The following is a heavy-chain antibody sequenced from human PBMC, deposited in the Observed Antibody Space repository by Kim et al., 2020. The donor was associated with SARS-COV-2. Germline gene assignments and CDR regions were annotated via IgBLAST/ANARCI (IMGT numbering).Heavy chain of an antibody. CDR2: ISSSGITI. CDR1: GFTFSSYE. J-gene: IGHJ4*02. D-gene: IGHD6-13*01. CDR3: ARGGWWSQLVRAALDY. V-gene: IGHV3-48*03. Sequence: GGSLRLSCAASGFTFSSYEMNWVRQAPGKGLEWVSYISSSGITIYYADSVKGRFTISRDNAKNSLYLQMNSLRAEDTAVYYCARGGWWSQLVRAALDYWGQGTLVTVSS.